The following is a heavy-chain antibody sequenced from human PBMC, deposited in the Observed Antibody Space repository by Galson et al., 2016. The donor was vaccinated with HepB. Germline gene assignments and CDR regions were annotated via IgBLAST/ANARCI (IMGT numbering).Heavy chain of an antibody. CDR2: ISYDGRDK. CDR3: AKDREWLRYTSDGIDV. D-gene: IGHD5-12*01. V-gene: IGHV3-30*18. CDR1: GFSFSDYD. J-gene: IGHJ3*01. Sequence: SLRLSCAVSGFSFSDYDMHWVRQAPGKGLECVAVISYDGRDKYYADSVRGRFTISRDNSKNTLDLQMNSLRPEDTALYYCAKDREWLRYTSDGIDVWGQGTTVTVSS.